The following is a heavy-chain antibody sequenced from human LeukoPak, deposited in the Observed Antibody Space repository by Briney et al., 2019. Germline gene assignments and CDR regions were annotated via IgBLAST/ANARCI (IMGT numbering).Heavy chain of an antibody. CDR1: GGTFSSYA. D-gene: IGHD3-22*01. J-gene: IGHJ4*02. V-gene: IGHV3-33*01. CDR2: IWYDGSNK. CDR3: ARHYDSSGYYLDY. Sequence: SCKASGGTFSSYAISWVRQAPGKGLEWVAVIWYDGSNKYYADSVKGRFTISRDNSKNTLYLQMNSLRAEDTAVYYCARHYDSSGYYLDYWGQGTLVTVSS.